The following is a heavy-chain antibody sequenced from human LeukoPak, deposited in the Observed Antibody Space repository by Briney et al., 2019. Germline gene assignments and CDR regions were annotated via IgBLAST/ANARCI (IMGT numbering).Heavy chain of an antibody. CDR2: IYHSGST. V-gene: IGHV4-38-2*02. D-gene: IGHD2-2*01. CDR3: ARKGVYCSSTSCYRGPNWFDP. J-gene: IGHJ5*02. CDR1: GYSIISGYY. Sequence: SETLSLTCTVSGYSIISGYYWGWIRQPPGKGLEFLGSIYHSGSTNYNPSLKSRVTVSVDTSKNQFSLKLSSVTAADTAVYYCARKGVYCSSTSCYRGPNWFDPWGQGTLVTVSS.